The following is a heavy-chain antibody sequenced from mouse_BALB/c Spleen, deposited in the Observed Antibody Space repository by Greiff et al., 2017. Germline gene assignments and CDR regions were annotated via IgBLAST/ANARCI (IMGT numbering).Heavy chain of an antibody. Sequence: EVKVVESGGGLVKPGGSLKLSCAASGFAFSSYDMSWVRQTPEKRLEWVAYISSGGGSTYYPDTVKGRFTISRDNAKNTLYLQMSSLKSEDTAMYYCARHHGSSYFDYWGQGTTLTVSS. D-gene: IGHD1-1*01. CDR2: ISSGGGST. CDR1: GFAFSSYD. V-gene: IGHV5-12-1*01. CDR3: ARHHGSSYFDY. J-gene: IGHJ2*01.